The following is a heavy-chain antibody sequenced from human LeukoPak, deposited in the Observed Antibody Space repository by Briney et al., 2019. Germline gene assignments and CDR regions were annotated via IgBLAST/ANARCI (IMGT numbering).Heavy chain of an antibody. Sequence: GRSLRLSCAASGFTFSSYAMHWVRQAPGKGLEWVAVMSHDGSNKYYGDSVKGRFTISRDNSKNTLYLQVNSLRAEDTAVYYCAKLDSSGWSRPFDYWGQGTLVTVSS. D-gene: IGHD6-19*01. V-gene: IGHV3-30*18. CDR2: MSHDGSNK. J-gene: IGHJ4*02. CDR3: AKLDSSGWSRPFDY. CDR1: GFTFSSYA.